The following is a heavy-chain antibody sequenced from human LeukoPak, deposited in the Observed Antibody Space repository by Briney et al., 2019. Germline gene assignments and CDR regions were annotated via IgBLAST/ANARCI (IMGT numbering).Heavy chain of an antibody. J-gene: IGHJ3*02. D-gene: IGHD3-22*01. CDR1: GGAISPFY. CDR3: ARGWIVVANTGAFDI. Sequence: SETLSLTCTVSGGAISPFYWNWIRRPPGRGLEWIGYIYYTGGTSYSPSLNSRATISVDTSKNQISLKLNSVTAADTAVYYCARGWIVVANTGAFDIWGQGTMVPVSS. CDR2: IYYTGGT. V-gene: IGHV4-59*12.